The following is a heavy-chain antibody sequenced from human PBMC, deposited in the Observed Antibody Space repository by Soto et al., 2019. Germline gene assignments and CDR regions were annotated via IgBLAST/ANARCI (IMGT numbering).Heavy chain of an antibody. D-gene: IGHD1-1*01. V-gene: IGHV3-21*01. CDR3: ASRERWGPRYYYYYMDV. J-gene: IGHJ6*03. CDR2: ISSSSSYI. CDR1: GFTFSSYS. Sequence: GGSLRLSCAASGFTFSSYSMNWVRQAPGKGLEWVSSISSSSSYIYYADSVKGRFTISRDNAKNSLYLQMNSLRAEDTAVYYCASRERWGPRYYYYYMDVWGKGTTVTVSS.